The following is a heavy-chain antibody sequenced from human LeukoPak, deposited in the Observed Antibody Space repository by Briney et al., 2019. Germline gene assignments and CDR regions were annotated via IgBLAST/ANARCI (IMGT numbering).Heavy chain of an antibody. Sequence: ASVKVSCKASGYTFTGYYMHWVRQAPGQGLEWMGWINPNSGGTNYAQKFQGRVTMTRDTSISTAYMELSRLRSDDTAVYYCAREFEGRYNWSDDFGYSGQGTLVTVSS. CDR1: GYTFTGYY. CDR3: AREFEGRYNWSDDFGY. V-gene: IGHV1-2*02. CDR2: INPNSGGT. J-gene: IGHJ4*02. D-gene: IGHD1-1*01.